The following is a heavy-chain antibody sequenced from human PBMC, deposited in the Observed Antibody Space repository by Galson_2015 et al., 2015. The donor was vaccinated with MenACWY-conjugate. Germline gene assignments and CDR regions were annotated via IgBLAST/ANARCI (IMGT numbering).Heavy chain of an antibody. CDR1: GFSLCTSGVG. CDR3: SREQARTIFGVVIKRGVFDY. Sequence: PALVNPTQPLTLPCTFSGFSLCTSGVGVGWIRQPPGQALEWLAIIYWADDKRYRPSLKSRLTITKDTSKNQVVLTMTNMDPVDTATYYCSREQARTIFGVVIKRGVFDYWGQGTLVTVSS. D-gene: IGHD3-3*01. J-gene: IGHJ4*02. CDR2: IYWADDK. V-gene: IGHV2-5*02.